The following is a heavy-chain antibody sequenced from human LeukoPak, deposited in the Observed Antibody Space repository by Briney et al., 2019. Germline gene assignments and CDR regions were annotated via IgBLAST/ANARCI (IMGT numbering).Heavy chain of an antibody. V-gene: IGHV3-7*01. Sequence: GSLRLSCAASGFTFSSYAMSWVRQAPGKGLEWVANIKQDGSEKYYVDSVKGRFTISRDNAKNSLYLQMNSLRAEDTAVYYCARDKGRYCSSTSCFYDYMDVWGKGTTVTVSS. D-gene: IGHD2-2*01. CDR1: GFTFSSYA. J-gene: IGHJ6*03. CDR3: ARDKGRYCSSTSCFYDYMDV. CDR2: IKQDGSEK.